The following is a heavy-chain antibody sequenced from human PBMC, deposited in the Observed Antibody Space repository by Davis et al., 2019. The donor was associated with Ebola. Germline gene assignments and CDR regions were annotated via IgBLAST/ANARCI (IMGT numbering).Heavy chain of an antibody. J-gene: IGHJ4*02. V-gene: IGHV4-59*01. CDR3: ASSLTGTVDY. CDR1: GGSISSYY. D-gene: IGHD1-1*01. Sequence: MPSETLSLTCTVSGGSISSYYWSWIRQPPGKGLEWIGYIYYSGSTNYNPSLKSRVTISVDTSKNQFSLKLSSVTAADTAVYYCASSLTGTVDYWGQGTLVTVSS. CDR2: IYYSGST.